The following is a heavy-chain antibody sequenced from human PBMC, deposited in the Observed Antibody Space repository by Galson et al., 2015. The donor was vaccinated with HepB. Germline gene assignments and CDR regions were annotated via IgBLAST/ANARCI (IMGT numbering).Heavy chain of an antibody. CDR2: IYYSGST. CDR3: ARGEGVGATSQVGY. D-gene: IGHD1-26*01. J-gene: IGHJ4*02. V-gene: IGHV4-59*01. Sequence: SETLSLTCTVSGGSISSYYWSWIRQPPGKGLEWIGYIYYSGSTNYNPSLKSRVTISVDTSKNQFSLKLSSVTAADTAVYYCARGEGVGATSQVGYWGQGTLVTVSS. CDR1: GGSISSYY.